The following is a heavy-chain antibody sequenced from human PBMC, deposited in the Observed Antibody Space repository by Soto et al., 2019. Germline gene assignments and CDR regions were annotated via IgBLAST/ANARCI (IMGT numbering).Heavy chain of an antibody. D-gene: IGHD3-3*02. CDR2: IGGEAVST. CDR3: AKDSFRHNGIYDPFDI. Sequence: EVQLLESGGGLVQPGGSLRLSCAASGFIFSNYAMSWVRQGPGKGLEWVSVIGGEAVSTNCADSVKGRCTVSRDNSKNTVYLHLDSLRDDDPAFYYWAKDSFRHNGIYDPFDIGGQGTMVPVSS. J-gene: IGHJ3*02. V-gene: IGHV3-23*01. CDR1: GFIFSNYA.